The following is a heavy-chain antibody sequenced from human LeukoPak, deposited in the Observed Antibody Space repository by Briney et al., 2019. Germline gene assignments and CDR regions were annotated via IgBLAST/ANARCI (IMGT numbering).Heavy chain of an antibody. D-gene: IGHD3-3*01. J-gene: IGHJ4*02. CDR2: IYYSGST. Sequence: SETLSLTCTVSVGSISSSSYYWGWIRQPPGEGLEWLGSIYYSGSTYYNPSLKSRVTISVDTSKNQFSLKLSSVTAADTAVYYCAREVTIFGVVRAPYFDYWGQGTLVTVSS. V-gene: IGHV4-39*07. CDR1: VGSISSSSYY. CDR3: AREVTIFGVVRAPYFDY.